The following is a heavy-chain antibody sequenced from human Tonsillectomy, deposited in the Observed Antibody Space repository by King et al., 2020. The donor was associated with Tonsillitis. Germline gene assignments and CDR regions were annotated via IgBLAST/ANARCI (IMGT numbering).Heavy chain of an antibody. Sequence: QLVQSGAEVKKPGASVKVSCKASGYTFTGYYIHWVRQAPGQGLEWMGWINPNRGGTDYAQKFQGRVTMTRDTFITTAYMELSRLGSDDTALYYCARARGGSYLFAYWGQGTLVTVSS. J-gene: IGHJ4*02. CDR3: ARARGGSYLFAY. D-gene: IGHD1-26*01. CDR1: GYTFTGYY. CDR2: INPNRGGT. V-gene: IGHV1-2*02.